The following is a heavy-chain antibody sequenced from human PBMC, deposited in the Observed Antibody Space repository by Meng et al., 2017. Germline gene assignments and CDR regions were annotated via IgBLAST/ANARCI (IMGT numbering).Heavy chain of an antibody. CDR3: ARDSSSGWYHNY. Sequence: EVQLAGAGGGLIQPGGYLGLSCTASGFTVTTSYMSWVRQAPGKGLEWVSVIYSGGSTYYADSVKGRFSISRDNSKNTLYLQMNSLRAEDTAVYFCARDSSSGWYHNYWGQGTLVTVSS. V-gene: IGHV3-53*01. CDR1: GFTVTTSY. J-gene: IGHJ4*02. CDR2: IYSGGST. D-gene: IGHD6-19*01.